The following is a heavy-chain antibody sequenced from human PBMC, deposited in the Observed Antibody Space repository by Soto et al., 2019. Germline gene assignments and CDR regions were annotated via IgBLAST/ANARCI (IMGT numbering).Heavy chain of an antibody. CDR1: GFTFSSYA. J-gene: IGHJ6*02. V-gene: IGHV3-23*01. D-gene: IGHD3-3*02. Sequence: GGSLRLSCAASGFTFSSYAMSWVRQAPGKGLEWVSAISGSGGSTYYADSVKGRFTISRDNSKNTLYLQMNSLRAEDTAVYYCAKAGEAHIFAHVDVWGQGTTVTVSS. CDR3: AKAGEAHIFAHVDV. CDR2: ISGSGGST.